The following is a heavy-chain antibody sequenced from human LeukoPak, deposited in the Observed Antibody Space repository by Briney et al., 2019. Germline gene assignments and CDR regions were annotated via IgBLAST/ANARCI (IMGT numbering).Heavy chain of an antibody. J-gene: IGHJ4*02. CDR3: ARGRSTVTTRVDY. V-gene: IGHV3-48*01. Sequence: GGSLRLSCAASGFTFSSYSMNWVRQAPGKGLEWVSYISSSSSTIYYADSVKGRFTISRDNAKNSQYLQMNSLRAEDTAVYYCARGRSTVTTRVDYWGQGTLVTVSS. CDR2: ISSSSSTI. CDR1: GFTFSSYS. D-gene: IGHD4-11*01.